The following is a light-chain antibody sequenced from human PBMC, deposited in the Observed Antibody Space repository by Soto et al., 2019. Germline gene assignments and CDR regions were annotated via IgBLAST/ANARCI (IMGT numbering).Light chain of an antibody. J-gene: IGKJ2*01. Sequence: AIQLTQSPSSLSASVGDRVTITCRASQGISSALAWYQQKPGKAPYLLIYDASTLETGVPSRFSGSGSGTDFNLTISSLQPEDFATYYCQQFNSFPRTFGQGTKLEIK. CDR3: QQFNSFPRT. V-gene: IGKV1-13*02. CDR2: DAS. CDR1: QGISSA.